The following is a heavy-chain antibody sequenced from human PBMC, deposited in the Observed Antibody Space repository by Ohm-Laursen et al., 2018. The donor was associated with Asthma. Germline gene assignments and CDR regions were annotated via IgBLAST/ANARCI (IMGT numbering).Heavy chain of an antibody. Sequence: ASVKVSCKVSGYTLTELSMHWVRQAPGKGLEWMGGFDPEDGETIYAQKFQGRVTMTEDTSTDTAYMELSSLRSEDTAVYYCASGHDDSSGLGGMDVWGPGTTVTVSS. J-gene: IGHJ6*02. V-gene: IGHV1-24*01. CDR1: GYTLTELS. CDR3: ASGHDDSSGLGGMDV. D-gene: IGHD3-22*01. CDR2: FDPEDGET.